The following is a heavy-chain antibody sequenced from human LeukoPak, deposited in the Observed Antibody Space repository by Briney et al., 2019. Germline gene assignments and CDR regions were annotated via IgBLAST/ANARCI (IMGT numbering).Heavy chain of an antibody. CDR3: AKDRGPPYVGNSYGYYSDY. Sequence: PGGSLRLSCVASGFTFKNYAMHWVRQAPGKGLEWVSVISWNGGSICYADFVKGRFTLSRDNPRNSLFLQMNSLRVEDTALYYCAKDRGPPYVGNSYGYYSDYWGQGTLVTVSS. J-gene: IGHJ4*02. CDR2: ISWNGGSI. V-gene: IGHV3-9*01. D-gene: IGHD5-18*01. CDR1: GFTFKNYA.